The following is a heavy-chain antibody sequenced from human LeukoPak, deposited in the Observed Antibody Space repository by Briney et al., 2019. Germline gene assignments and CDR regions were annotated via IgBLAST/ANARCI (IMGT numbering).Heavy chain of an antibody. CDR2: IYYSGST. V-gene: IGHV4-59*08. Sequence: SETPSLTCTVSGGSISSYYWSWIRQPPGKGLEWIGYIYYSGSTNYNPSLKSRVTISVDTSKNQFSLKLSSVTAADTAVYYCARQAGATPLGYYYYGMDVWGQGTTVTVSS. D-gene: IGHD1-26*01. CDR3: ARQAGATPLGYYYYGMDV. J-gene: IGHJ6*02. CDR1: GGSISSYY.